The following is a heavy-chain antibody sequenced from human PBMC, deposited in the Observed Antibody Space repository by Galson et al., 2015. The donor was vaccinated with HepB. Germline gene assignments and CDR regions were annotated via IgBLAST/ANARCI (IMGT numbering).Heavy chain of an antibody. Sequence: SLRLSCAASGFTFSSYEMNWVRQAPGKGLEWVSYISSSGSTIYYADSVKGRFTISRDNAKNSLYLQMNSLRAEDTAVYYCARDKDLRFGELKYYYYYGMDVWGQGTTVTVSS. CDR3: ARDKDLRFGELKYYYYYGMDV. V-gene: IGHV3-48*03. J-gene: IGHJ6*02. CDR2: ISSSGSTI. D-gene: IGHD3-10*01. CDR1: GFTFSSYE.